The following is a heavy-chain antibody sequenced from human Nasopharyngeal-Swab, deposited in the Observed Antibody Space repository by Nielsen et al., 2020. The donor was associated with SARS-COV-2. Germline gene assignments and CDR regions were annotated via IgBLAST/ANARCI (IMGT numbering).Heavy chain of an antibody. CDR1: GFTFSSYA. V-gene: IGHV3-23*01. J-gene: IGHJ4*02. D-gene: IGHD2-2*01. CDR2: ISGSGGST. Sequence: GASLKISCAASGFTFSSYAMSWVRQAPGKGLEWVSAISGSGGSTYYADSVKGRFTISRDNSKNTLYLQMNSLRAEDTAVYYCAKVGVIDIVVVPAAISTYYFDYWGQGTLVTVSS. CDR3: AKVGVIDIVVVPAAISTYYFDY.